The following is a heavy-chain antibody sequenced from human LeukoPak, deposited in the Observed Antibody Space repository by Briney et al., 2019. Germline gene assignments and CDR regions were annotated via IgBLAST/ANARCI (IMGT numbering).Heavy chain of an antibody. D-gene: IGHD3-22*01. Sequence: ASVKVSCKTSGYTFTGYYMHWVRQAPGQGLEWMGWINPNSGGTNYAQKFQGRVTMTRDTSISTAYMELSRLRSDDTAVYYCARDFYITMIVVATGNHDAFDIWGQGTMVTVSS. CDR3: ARDFYITMIVVATGNHDAFDI. CDR2: INPNSGGT. J-gene: IGHJ3*02. CDR1: GYTFTGYY. V-gene: IGHV1-2*02.